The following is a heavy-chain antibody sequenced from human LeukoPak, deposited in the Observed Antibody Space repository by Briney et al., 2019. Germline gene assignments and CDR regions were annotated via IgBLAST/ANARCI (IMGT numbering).Heavy chain of an antibody. CDR1: GGSISSYY. J-gene: IGHJ6*03. CDR2: IYYSGST. Sequence: NTSETLSLTCTVSGGSISSYYWGWIRQPPGKGLEWIGSIYYSGSTYYNPSLKSRVTISVDTSKNQFSLKLSSVTAADTAVYYCARVGWGYNWMVDYYMDVWGKGTTVTVSS. CDR3: ARVGWGYNWMVDYYMDV. V-gene: IGHV4-39*07. D-gene: IGHD1-20*01.